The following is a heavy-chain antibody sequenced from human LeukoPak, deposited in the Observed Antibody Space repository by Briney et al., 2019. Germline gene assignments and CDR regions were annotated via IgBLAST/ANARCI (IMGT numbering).Heavy chain of an antibody. V-gene: IGHV3-23*01. D-gene: IGHD5-18*01. Sequence: GGSLRLSCAASGFTFSSYAMSWVRQAPGKGLEWVSAISGSGGSTYYADSVKGRFTISRDNSKNTLYLQMNSLRAEDTAVYYCAKRPDTAMPTGYCFDYWGQGTLVTVSS. J-gene: IGHJ4*02. CDR3: AKRPDTAMPTGYCFDY. CDR2: ISGSGGST. CDR1: GFTFSSYA.